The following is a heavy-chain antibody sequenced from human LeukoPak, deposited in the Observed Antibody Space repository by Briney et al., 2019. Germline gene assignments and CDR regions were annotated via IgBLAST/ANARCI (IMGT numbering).Heavy chain of an antibody. V-gene: IGHV3-23*01. D-gene: IGHD2-2*01. CDR1: GFTFSSYA. CDR2: ISGSGGST. J-gene: IGHJ4*02. Sequence: GGSLRLSCAASGFTFSSYAMSWVRQAPGKGLEWVSAISGSGGSTYYADSVKGRFTISRDNSKNTLYLQMNSLRAEDTAVYYCARGYWYCSSTGCSLDYWGQGTLVTVSS. CDR3: ARGYWYCSSTGCSLDY.